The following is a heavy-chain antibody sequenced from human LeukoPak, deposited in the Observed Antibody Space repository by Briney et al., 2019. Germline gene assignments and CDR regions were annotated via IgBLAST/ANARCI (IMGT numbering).Heavy chain of an antibody. CDR3: ARDQPGYSSGWVFDY. V-gene: IGHV3-11*01. CDR2: ISSSGSTI. D-gene: IGHD6-19*01. CDR1: GFTFSDYY. J-gene: IGHJ4*02. Sequence: GGSLRLSCAASGFTFSDYYMSWIRQAPGKGLEGVSYISSSGSTIYYADSVKGRFTISRDNAKNSLYLQMNSLRAEDTAVYYCARDQPGYSSGWVFDYWGQGTLVTVSS.